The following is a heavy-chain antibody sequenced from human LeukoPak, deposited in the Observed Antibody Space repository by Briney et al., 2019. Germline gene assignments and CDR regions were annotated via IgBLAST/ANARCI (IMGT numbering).Heavy chain of an antibody. V-gene: IGHV3-30*18. J-gene: IGHJ4*02. CDR1: GFTFSSYR. D-gene: IGHD6-13*01. CDR2: ISYDGSNK. CDR3: AKDVGTAAAGTAEFDY. Sequence: PGRSLRLSCAASGFTFSSYRMHWVRQAPGKGLEWVADISYDGSNKYYADSVKGRFTVSRDNSKNTLYLQMNSLRAEDTAVYYCAKDVGTAAAGTAEFDYWGQGTLVTVSS.